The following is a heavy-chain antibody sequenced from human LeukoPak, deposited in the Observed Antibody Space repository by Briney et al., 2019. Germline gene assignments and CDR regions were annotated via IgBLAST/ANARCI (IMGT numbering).Heavy chain of an antibody. D-gene: IGHD4/OR15-4a*01. CDR3: VPSANYYYFDY. V-gene: IGHV1-2*02. Sequence: GASVKVSCKASGYTFTNYYMHWVRQAPGLGFEWMGWINPKSGGTSYPQKFQDRLTMTRDTSISTAYMELSRLRSDDTAVYYCVPSANYYYFDYWGQGTLVTVSS. CDR2: INPKSGGT. J-gene: IGHJ4*02. CDR1: GYTFTNYY.